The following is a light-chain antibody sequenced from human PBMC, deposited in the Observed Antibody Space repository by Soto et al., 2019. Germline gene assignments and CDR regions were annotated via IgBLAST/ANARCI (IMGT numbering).Light chain of an antibody. CDR1: HSVSPW. CDR3: QQYISSST. V-gene: IGKV1-5*03. J-gene: IGKJ1*01. CDR2: RTS. Sequence: DIRMTQSPSTLSASVGGRVTITCRASHSVSPWLAWYQQKPGKAPKLLIYRTSSLQNGVPARFSGRGSGTDFFLTISNLQPDYFATYYCQQYISSSTFCQGTRVE.